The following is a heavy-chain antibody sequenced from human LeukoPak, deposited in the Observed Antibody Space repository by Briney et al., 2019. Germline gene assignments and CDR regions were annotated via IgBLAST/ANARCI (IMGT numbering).Heavy chain of an antibody. CDR2: IYYSGST. CDR3: ARHRSIDIDY. D-gene: IGHD6-6*01. V-gene: IGHV4-39*01. J-gene: IGHJ4*02. CDR1: GFTFSSYV. Sequence: GSLRLSCAASGFTFSSYVMRWVRQAPGKGLEWIGSIYYSGSTYYNPSLKSRVTISVDTSKNQFSLKLSSVTAADTAVYYCARHRSIDIDYWGQGTLVTVSS.